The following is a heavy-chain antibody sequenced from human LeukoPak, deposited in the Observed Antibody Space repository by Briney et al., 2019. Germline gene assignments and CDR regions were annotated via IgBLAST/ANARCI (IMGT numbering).Heavy chain of an antibody. CDR3: AKDGGLDYDFWSGYHRTAYYFDY. CDR2: IWYDGSNK. D-gene: IGHD3-3*01. CDR1: GFTFSSYG. Sequence: GGSLGLSCAASGFTFSSYGMHWVRQAPGKGLEWVAVIWYDGSNKYYADSVKGRFTISRDNSKNTLYLQMNSLRAEDTAVYYCAKDGGLDYDFWSGYHRTAYYFDYWGQGTLSPSPQ. V-gene: IGHV3-33*06. J-gene: IGHJ4*02.